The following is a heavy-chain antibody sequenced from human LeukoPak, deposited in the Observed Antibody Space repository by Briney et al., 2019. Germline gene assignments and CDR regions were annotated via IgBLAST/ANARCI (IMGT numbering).Heavy chain of an antibody. CDR1: GFTFTSYA. V-gene: IGHV3-30-3*01. CDR3: ARDNRKYYYDSSGYYYEDAFDI. Sequence: GGSLRLSCAVSGFTFTSYAMHWVRQAPGKGLEWVAVVSYDGSNKDHADSVTGRFTISRDNSKNTLYLQMNSLRVEDTAVYYCARDNRKYYYDSSGYYYEDAFDIWGQGTMITVSS. J-gene: IGHJ3*02. CDR2: VSYDGSNK. D-gene: IGHD3-22*01.